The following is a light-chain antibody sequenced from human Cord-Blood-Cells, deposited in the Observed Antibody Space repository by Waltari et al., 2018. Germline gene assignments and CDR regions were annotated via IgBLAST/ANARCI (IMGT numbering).Light chain of an antibody. CDR3: QQSYSTPRT. J-gene: IGKJ1*01. CDR1: QSITSY. V-gene: IGKV1-39*01. CDR2: AAS. Sequence: DIQMTQSPSSLYASVGDRVTITCRASQSITSYLNWYQQKPGKAPKLLIYAASSLQIGVPSRFSGSGSGTYFTLTISSLQPEDFATYYCQQSYSTPRTFGQGTKVEIK.